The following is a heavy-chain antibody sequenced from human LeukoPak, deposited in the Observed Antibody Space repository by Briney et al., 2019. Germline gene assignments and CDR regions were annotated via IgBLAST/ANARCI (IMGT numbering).Heavy chain of an antibody. J-gene: IGHJ5*02. CDR3: ARVQGGIFGVVIIHGGWFDP. D-gene: IGHD3-3*01. CDR2: ISAYNGNT. V-gene: IGHV1-18*01. CDR1: GYTFTSYD. Sequence: ASVKVSCKASGYTFTSYDIDWVRQATGQGLEWMGWISAYNGNTNYAQKLQGRVTMTTDTSTSTAYMELRSLRSDDTAVYYCARVQGGIFGVVIIHGGWFDPWGQGTLVTVSS.